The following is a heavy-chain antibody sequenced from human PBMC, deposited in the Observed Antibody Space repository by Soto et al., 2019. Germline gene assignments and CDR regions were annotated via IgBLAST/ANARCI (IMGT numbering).Heavy chain of an antibody. Sequence: ASVKVSCKASGYTFTGYYMHWVRQAPGQGLEWMGWINPNSGGTNYAQKFQGRVTMTEDTSTDTAYMELSSLRSEDTAVHYCARDGYYYDSSGYLGNWGQGILVTVSS. J-gene: IGHJ1*01. CDR2: INPNSGGT. V-gene: IGHV1-2*02. CDR3: ARDGYYYDSSGYLGN. D-gene: IGHD3-22*01. CDR1: GYTFTGYY.